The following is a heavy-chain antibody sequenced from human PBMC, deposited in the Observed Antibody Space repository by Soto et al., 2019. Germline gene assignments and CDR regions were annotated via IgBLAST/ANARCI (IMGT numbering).Heavy chain of an antibody. CDR3: AKDGIILVRGVLMLHY. V-gene: IGHV1-3*04. J-gene: IGHJ4*02. CDR1: GYSFTNYA. D-gene: IGHD3-10*01. Sequence: QVQLVQSGAEVKKPGASVKVSCQASGYSFTNYALHWVRQAPGQRPEWMGWINTDNGNTKYSQHFQGRVTITRDTPASTAYMELNSLRSEDTAVYYCAKDGIILVRGVLMLHYCGQGTLVTVSS. CDR2: INTDNGNT.